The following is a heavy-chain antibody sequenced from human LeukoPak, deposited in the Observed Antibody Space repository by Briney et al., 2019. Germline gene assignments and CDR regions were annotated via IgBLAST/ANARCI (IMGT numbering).Heavy chain of an antibody. Sequence: GASVKVSCKVSGYALTELSMHWVRQAPGKGPEWMGGFDPEHGETVYAQKFQGRLTMTEDTSTHTAYMELSSLRSDDTAVYYCATDPVGYCNADGCYSVDYWGQGTLVTVSS. CDR3: ATDPVGYCNADGCYSVDY. D-gene: IGHD2-15*01. CDR2: FDPEHGET. J-gene: IGHJ4*02. CDR1: GYALTELS. V-gene: IGHV1-24*01.